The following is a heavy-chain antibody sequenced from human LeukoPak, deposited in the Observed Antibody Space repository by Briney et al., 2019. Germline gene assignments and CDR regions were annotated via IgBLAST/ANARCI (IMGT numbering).Heavy chain of an antibody. CDR3: ARDPVDTAMVTGGY. CDR2: INPNSGGT. V-gene: IGHV1-2*02. J-gene: IGHJ4*02. CDR1: GYTFTGYY. D-gene: IGHD5-18*01. Sequence: GASVKVSCKASGYTFTGYYMHWVRQAPGQGLEWMGWINPNSGGTNYAQKFQGRVTMTRDTSISTVYMELSRLRSDVTAVYYCARDPVDTAMVTGGYWGQGTLVTVSS.